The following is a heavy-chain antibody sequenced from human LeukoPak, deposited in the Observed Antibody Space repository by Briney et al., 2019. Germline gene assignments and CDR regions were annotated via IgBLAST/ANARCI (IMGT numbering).Heavy chain of an antibody. Sequence: GASVKVSCKASAYTFTGYYMHWVRQAPGQGLEWMGWINPNSGGTNYAQKFQGRVTMTRDTSISTAYMELSRLRSDDTAVYYCARSDYCDSSGYFDWGQGTLVTVSS. J-gene: IGHJ4*02. CDR1: AYTFTGYY. CDR2: INPNSGGT. V-gene: IGHV1-2*02. CDR3: ARSDYCDSSGYFD. D-gene: IGHD3-22*01.